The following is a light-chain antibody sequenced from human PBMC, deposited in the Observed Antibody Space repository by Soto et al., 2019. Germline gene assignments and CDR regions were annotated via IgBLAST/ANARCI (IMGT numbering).Light chain of an antibody. CDR3: CSYAGSYTVV. CDR2: DVN. Sequence: QSALTQPRSVSGSPGQSVTISCTGTSRDVGAYNYVSWYQHHPGKAPKLMIYDVNKVSSGVPDRFSGSKSANTASLTISGLQAEDEADYYCCSYAGSYTVVFGGGTKLTVL. CDR1: SRDVGAYNY. V-gene: IGLV2-11*01. J-gene: IGLJ2*01.